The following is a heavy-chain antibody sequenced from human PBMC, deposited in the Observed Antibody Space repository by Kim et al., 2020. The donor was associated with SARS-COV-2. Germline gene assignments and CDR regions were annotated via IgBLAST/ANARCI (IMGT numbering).Heavy chain of an antibody. CDR2: IYHVGST. CDR1: GYSISSGYY. J-gene: IGHJ4*02. CDR3: ARESPYYYGSGSYPVFDY. D-gene: IGHD3-10*01. Sequence: SETLSLTCTVSGYSISSGYYWGWIRQPPGKGLEWIGSIYHVGSTYYNPSLKSRVTLSVDTSKNQFSLKLRSVTAADTAVYYCARESPYYYGSGSYPVFDYWGQGTLVTVSS. V-gene: IGHV4-38-2*02.